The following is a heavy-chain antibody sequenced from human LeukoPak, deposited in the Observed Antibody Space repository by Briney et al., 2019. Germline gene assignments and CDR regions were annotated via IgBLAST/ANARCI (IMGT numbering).Heavy chain of an antibody. CDR2: ISGSGDGT. J-gene: IGHJ3*02. CDR1: GFTFSNYA. Sequence: GGSLRLSCAASGFTFSNYAMTWVRQAPGEGLEWLSTISGSGDGTYYADSVKGRFTISRDNSKNTLHLQMNSLRAEDTAVYYCAKHLSGSRAFDIWGQGTMVTVSS. CDR3: AKHLSGSRAFDI. V-gene: IGHV3-23*01. D-gene: IGHD1-26*01.